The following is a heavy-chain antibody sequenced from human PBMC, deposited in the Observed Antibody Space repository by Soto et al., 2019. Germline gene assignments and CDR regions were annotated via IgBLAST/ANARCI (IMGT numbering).Heavy chain of an antibody. D-gene: IGHD3-3*01. CDR3: ARAKRLRFLEWLLHFDY. CDR2: INHSGST. V-gene: IGHV4-34*01. CDR1: GGSFSGYY. Sequence: SETLSLTCAVYGGSFSGYYWIWIRQPPGKGLEWIGEINHSGSTNYNPSLKSRVTISVDTSKNQFSLKLSSVTAADTAVYYCARAKRLRFLEWLLHFDYWGQGTLVTVSS. J-gene: IGHJ4*02.